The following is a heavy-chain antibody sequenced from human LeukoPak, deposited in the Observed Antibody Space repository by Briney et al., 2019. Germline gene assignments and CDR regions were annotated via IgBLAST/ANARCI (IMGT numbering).Heavy chain of an antibody. V-gene: IGHV3-21*01. CDR1: GFTFSSYT. Sequence: PGGSLRLSCAASGFTFSSYTMNWVRQAPGKGLEWVSSITSTGAYIFYADSVKGRFTISRDNAKNSLFLQVNSLRVEDTAVYYCARVSGQWRDYWGQGTLVTVSS. CDR3: ARVSGQWRDY. CDR2: ITSTGAYI. D-gene: IGHD6-19*01. J-gene: IGHJ4*02.